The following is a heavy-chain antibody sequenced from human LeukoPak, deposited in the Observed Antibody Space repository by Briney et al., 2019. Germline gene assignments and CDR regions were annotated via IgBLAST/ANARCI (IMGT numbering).Heavy chain of an antibody. D-gene: IGHD3-9*01. CDR3: AKDRGYDILTGLFDY. J-gene: IGHJ4*02. V-gene: IGHV3-21*01. CDR1: GFTFSSYN. Sequence: GGSLRLSCAASGFTFSSYNMNWVRQAPGKGLEWVSSITSGSSYIYYADSVKGRFTISRDNSKNTLYLQMNSLRAEDTAVYYCAKDRGYDILTGLFDYWGQGTLVTVSS. CDR2: ITSGSSYI.